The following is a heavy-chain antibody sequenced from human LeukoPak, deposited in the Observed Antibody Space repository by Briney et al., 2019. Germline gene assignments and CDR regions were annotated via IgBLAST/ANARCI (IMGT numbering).Heavy chain of an antibody. Sequence: PGGSLRLSCAASGFTFDDHYMHWVRQAPGKGLEWLCLITLDGHNTYYVDSVKGRFTISRDNSKNSIYLQMNSLRIEDSAIYYWARDNSGSIDYWGQGTLVTVSS. V-gene: IGHV3-43*01. J-gene: IGHJ4*02. CDR1: GFTFDDHY. CDR2: ITLDGHNT. CDR3: ARDNSGSIDY. D-gene: IGHD3-10*01.